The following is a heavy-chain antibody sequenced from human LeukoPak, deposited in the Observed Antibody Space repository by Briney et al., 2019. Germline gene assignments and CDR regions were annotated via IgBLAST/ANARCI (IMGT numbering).Heavy chain of an antibody. V-gene: IGHV3-23*01. J-gene: IGHJ6*03. CDR1: GFTFSSYTFSTYA. D-gene: IGHD2-15*01. Sequence: GGSLRLSCAASGFTFSSYTFSTYAMSWVRRAPGKGLEWVSAVSGSGVSTYYADSVKGRFTISRDNFKNTLYLQMNGLRAEDTAVYYCAKGVEDSGIYYYYYMDVWGKGTTVTVSS. CDR2: VSGSGVST. CDR3: AKGVEDSGIYYYYYMDV.